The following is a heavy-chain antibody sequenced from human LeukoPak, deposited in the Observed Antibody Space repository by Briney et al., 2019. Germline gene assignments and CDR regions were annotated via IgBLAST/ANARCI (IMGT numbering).Heavy chain of an antibody. CDR1: GGSFSGYY. V-gene: IGHV4-34*01. CDR2: INHSGST. J-gene: IGHJ3*02. Sequence: KPSETLSLTCAVYGGSFSGYYWSWIRQPPGKGLEWIGEINHSGSTNYNPSLKSRVTISVDTSKNQFSLKLSSVTAADTAVYYCARQDGDIVVVPAASNAFDIWGQGTMVTVSS. D-gene: IGHD2-2*01. CDR3: ARQDGDIVVVPAASNAFDI.